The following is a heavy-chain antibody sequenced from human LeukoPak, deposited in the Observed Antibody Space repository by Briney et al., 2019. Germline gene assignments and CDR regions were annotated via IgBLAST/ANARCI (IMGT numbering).Heavy chain of an antibody. D-gene: IGHD6-19*01. Sequence: GGSLRLSCAASGFTFSSYAMSWVRQAPGKGLEWVSAISDSGGSTHYADSVKGRFTISRDDSQNTVYLQMDSLRAEDTAVYYCARGRMGSGWLGDYWGQGTLVTVSS. J-gene: IGHJ4*02. V-gene: IGHV3-23*01. CDR1: GFTFSSYA. CDR3: ARGRMGSGWLGDY. CDR2: ISDSGGST.